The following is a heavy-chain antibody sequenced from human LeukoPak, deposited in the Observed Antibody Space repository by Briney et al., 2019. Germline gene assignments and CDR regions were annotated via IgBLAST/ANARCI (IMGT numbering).Heavy chain of an antibody. CDR3: AREAAAGSRGY. V-gene: IGHV4-34*01. Sequence: SETLSLTCAVYGGSFSGYYWSWIRQPPGKGLEWIGEINHSGSTNYNPSLKSRVTKSVDTSKNQFSLKLSSVTAADTAVYYCAREAAAGSRGYWGQGTLVTVSS. J-gene: IGHJ4*02. CDR2: INHSGST. D-gene: IGHD6-13*01. CDR1: GGSFSGYY.